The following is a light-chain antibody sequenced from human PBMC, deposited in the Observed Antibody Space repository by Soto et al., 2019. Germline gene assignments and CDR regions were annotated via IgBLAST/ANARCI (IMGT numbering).Light chain of an antibody. CDR1: SSNIGRNT. CDR3: AAWDDSLSGWV. V-gene: IGLV1-44*01. J-gene: IGLJ3*02. CDR2: SNN. Sequence: QSVLTQTPSASGTPGQRVTMSCSGSSSNIGRNTVSWFQQLPGTAPKLLIYSNNQRPSGVPDRFSGSKSDTSASLVISGLQSKDEADYYCAAWDDSLSGWVFGGGTKLTVL.